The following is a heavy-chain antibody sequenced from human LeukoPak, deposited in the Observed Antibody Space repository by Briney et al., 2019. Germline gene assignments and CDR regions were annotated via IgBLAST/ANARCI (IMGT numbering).Heavy chain of an antibody. CDR1: GGSFSGYY. J-gene: IGHJ4*02. V-gene: IGHV4-34*01. CDR3: ARDVVAPTGVDY. CDR2: INHSGST. Sequence: SETLSLTCAVYGGSFSGYYWSWIRQPPGKGLEWIGEINHSGSTNYNPSLKSRVTISVDTSKNQFSLKLSSVTAADTAVYYRARDVVAPTGVDYWGQGTLVTVSS. D-gene: IGHD2-15*01.